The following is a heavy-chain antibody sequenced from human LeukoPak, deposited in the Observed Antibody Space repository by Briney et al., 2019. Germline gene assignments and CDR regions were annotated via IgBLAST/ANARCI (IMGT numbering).Heavy chain of an antibody. CDR3: ARARGYSGYDPADY. Sequence: ASVKVSCKASGCTFTGYYMHWVRQSPGQGLEWMGWINPNSGGTNYAQKFQGRVTMTRDTSISTAYMELSRPRSDDTAVYYCARARGYSGYDPADYWGQGTLVTVSS. CDR2: INPNSGGT. J-gene: IGHJ4*02. D-gene: IGHD5-12*01. V-gene: IGHV1-2*02. CDR1: GCTFTGYY.